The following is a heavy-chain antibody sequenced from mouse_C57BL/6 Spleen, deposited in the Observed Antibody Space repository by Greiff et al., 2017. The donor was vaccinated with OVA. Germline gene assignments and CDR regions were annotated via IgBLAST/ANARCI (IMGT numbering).Heavy chain of an antibody. D-gene: IGHD1-1*01. J-gene: IGHJ1*03. CDR1: GFTFSDYG. CDR2: ISSGSSTI. CDR3: ASSYYYGSSYWYFDV. Sequence: EVKLMESGGGLVKPGGSLKLSCAASGFTFSDYGMHWVRQAPEKGLEWVAYISSGSSTIYYADTVKGRFTISRDNAKNTLFLQMTSLRSEDTAMYYCASSYYYGSSYWYFDVWGTGTTVTVSS. V-gene: IGHV5-17*01.